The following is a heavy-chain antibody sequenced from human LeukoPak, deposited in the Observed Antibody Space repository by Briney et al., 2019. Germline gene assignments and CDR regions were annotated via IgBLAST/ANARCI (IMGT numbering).Heavy chain of an antibody. Sequence: PGGSLRVSCAASGFTFNSFAMSWVRQAPGEGLGWVSTIRGSGTSTYYADSVKGRFIISRDNAKNTLYLQLSRLRAEDTAVYYCAKARVRIVELVAATIPYDFWGQGTRVTVSS. D-gene: IGHD2-15*01. CDR3: AKARVRIVELVAATIPYDF. J-gene: IGHJ4*02. V-gene: IGHV3-23*01. CDR2: IRGSGTST. CDR1: GFTFNSFA.